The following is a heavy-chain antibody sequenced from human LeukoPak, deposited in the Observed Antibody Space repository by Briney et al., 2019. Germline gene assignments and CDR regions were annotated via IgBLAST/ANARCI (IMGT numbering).Heavy chain of an antibody. Sequence: NPSETLSLTCTVSGYSITSGYYWGWIRQPPGKGLEWIGSIYHSGSTYFNPSLSSRVNMSVDTSKNQFSLKLSSVTAADTAVYYCARPDDYWGQGTLVTVSS. J-gene: IGHJ4*02. CDR2: IYHSGST. CDR1: GYSITSGYY. V-gene: IGHV4-38-2*02. CDR3: ARPDDY.